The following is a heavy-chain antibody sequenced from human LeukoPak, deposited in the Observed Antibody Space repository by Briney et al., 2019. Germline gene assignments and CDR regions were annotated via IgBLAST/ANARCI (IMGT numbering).Heavy chain of an antibody. V-gene: IGHV3-33*01. CDR1: GFTFSSYG. Sequence: GGSLRLSCAGSGFTFSSYGMHWVRQAPGQGLEWVAVIWADGTHEAYIDSVKGRFTISRDNSKNTLYLQMDSLRADDTAVYYCAINHYGSNSDIFDIWGQGTMVTVSS. D-gene: IGHD3-10*01. J-gene: IGHJ3*02. CDR2: IWADGTHE. CDR3: AINHYGSNSDIFDI.